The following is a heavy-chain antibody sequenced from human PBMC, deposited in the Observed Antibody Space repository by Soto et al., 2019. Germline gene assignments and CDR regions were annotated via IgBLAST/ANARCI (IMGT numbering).Heavy chain of an antibody. Sequence: LRLSCAASGFTFSSYAMSWVRQAPGKGLEWVSAISGSGGSTYYADSVKGRFTISRDNSKNTLYLQMNSLRAEDTAVYYCAKVPHRYYYDSSGSRLDYWGQGTLVTVSS. J-gene: IGHJ4*02. V-gene: IGHV3-23*01. CDR1: GFTFSSYA. CDR3: AKVPHRYYYDSSGSRLDY. CDR2: ISGSGGST. D-gene: IGHD3-22*01.